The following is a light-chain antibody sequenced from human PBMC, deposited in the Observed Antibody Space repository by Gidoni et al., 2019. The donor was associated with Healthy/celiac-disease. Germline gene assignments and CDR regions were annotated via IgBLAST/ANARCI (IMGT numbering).Light chain of an antibody. CDR3: MQALQTPVT. V-gene: IGKV2-28*01. Sequence: DIVMTPSPLSLPVTPGEPASIFCRSSQSLLHSNGYNYLDWYLQKPGQSPQLLIYLGSNRASGVPDRFSGSGSGTDFTLKISRVEAEDVGVYYCMQALQTPVTFGPGTKVDIK. CDR1: QSLLHSNGYNY. J-gene: IGKJ3*01. CDR2: LGS.